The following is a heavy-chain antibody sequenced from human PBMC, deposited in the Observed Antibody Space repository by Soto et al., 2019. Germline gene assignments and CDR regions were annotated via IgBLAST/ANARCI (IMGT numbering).Heavy chain of an antibody. D-gene: IGHD2-15*01. Sequence: QVQLVESGGGVVQPGRSLRLSCAASGFTFSSYGMHWVRQAPGKGLEWVAVISYDGSNKYYADSVKGRFTISRDNSKNTLYLQMNSLRAEDTAVYYCAKDVGGYCSGGSCYSVDYWGQGTLVTVSS. V-gene: IGHV3-30*18. CDR3: AKDVGGYCSGGSCYSVDY. CDR1: GFTFSSYG. J-gene: IGHJ4*02. CDR2: ISYDGSNK.